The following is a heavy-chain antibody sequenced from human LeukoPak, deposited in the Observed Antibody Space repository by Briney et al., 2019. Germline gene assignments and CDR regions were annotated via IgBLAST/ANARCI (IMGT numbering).Heavy chain of an antibody. Sequence: GGSLRLSCAASGFTFSSYSMNWVRQAPGKGLEWVSYISSSGSTIYYADSVKGRFTISRDNSKNTLYLQMNSLRAEDTAVYYCAKLYSYSGSYLTPERSDAFDIWGQGTMVTVSS. D-gene: IGHD1-26*01. J-gene: IGHJ3*02. V-gene: IGHV3-48*01. CDR1: GFTFSSYS. CDR3: AKLYSYSGSYLTPERSDAFDI. CDR2: ISSSGSTI.